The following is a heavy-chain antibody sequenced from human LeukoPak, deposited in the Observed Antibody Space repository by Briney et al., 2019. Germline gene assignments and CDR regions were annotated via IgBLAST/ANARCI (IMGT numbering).Heavy chain of an antibody. CDR2: VYSAGTT. CDR1: GLIVSHNT. Sequence: GGSLRLSCAASGLIVSHNTMAWVRQAPGKGLEWVSLVYSAGTTYYADSVKGRFTISRDNSRNSLLLQMNNLRAEDTAVYYCAETRGYSGYDHIDSWGQGTLVTVSS. V-gene: IGHV3-66*01. CDR3: AETRGYSGYDHIDS. D-gene: IGHD5-12*01. J-gene: IGHJ4*02.